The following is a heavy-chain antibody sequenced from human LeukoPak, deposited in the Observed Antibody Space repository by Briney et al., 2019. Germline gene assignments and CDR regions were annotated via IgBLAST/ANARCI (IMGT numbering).Heavy chain of an antibody. CDR2: ISGSGGST. D-gene: IGHD3-3*01. Sequence: GGSLRLSCAASGFTFSSYAMSWVRQAPGKGLEWVSAISGSGGSTYYADSVKGRFTISRDNYKNTLYLQMNSLRAEDTAVYYCAKDSPYLRFLEWLSPYPYFDYWGQGTLVTVSS. CDR1: GFTFSSYA. J-gene: IGHJ4*02. CDR3: AKDSPYLRFLEWLSPYPYFDY. V-gene: IGHV3-23*01.